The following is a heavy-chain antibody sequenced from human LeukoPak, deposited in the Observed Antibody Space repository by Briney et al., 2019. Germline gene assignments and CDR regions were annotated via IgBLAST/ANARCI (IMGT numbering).Heavy chain of an antibody. CDR1: GGSFSGYY. V-gene: IGHV4-34*01. J-gene: IGHJ4*02. D-gene: IGHD6-13*01. CDR2: INHSGST. Sequence: SETQSLTCAVYGGSFSGYYWSWIRQPPGKGLEWIGEINHSGSTNYNPSLKSRVTISVDTSKNQFSLKLSSVTAADTAVYYCARARRIIAAAGTFDYWGQGTLVTVSS. CDR3: ARARRIIAAAGTFDY.